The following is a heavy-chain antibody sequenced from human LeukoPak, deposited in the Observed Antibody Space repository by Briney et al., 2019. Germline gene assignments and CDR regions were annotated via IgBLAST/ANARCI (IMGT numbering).Heavy chain of an antibody. CDR3: ARVAWGHWGPSGWFDP. J-gene: IGHJ5*02. CDR1: GGSISSYY. D-gene: IGHD7-27*01. CDR2: IYYSGST. Sequence: SETLSLTCTVSGGSISSYYWSWIRQPPGKGLEWIGYIYYSGSTNYNPSLKSQVTISVDTSKNQFSLKLSSVTAADTAVYYCARVAWGHWGPSGWFDPWGQGTLVTVSS. V-gene: IGHV4-59*01.